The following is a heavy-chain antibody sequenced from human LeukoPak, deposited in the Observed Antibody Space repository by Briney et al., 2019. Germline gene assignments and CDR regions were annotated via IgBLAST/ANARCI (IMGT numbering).Heavy chain of an antibody. Sequence: GGSLRLSCAASGFTFSSYWMSWVRQAPGKGLEWVANIKQDGSEKHYVDSVKGRLTISRDNAKNSLYLQMNSLRAEDTAVYYCARDHRVAGATGSSDYWGQGALVTVSS. D-gene: IGHD1-26*01. J-gene: IGHJ4*02. CDR3: ARDHRVAGATGSSDY. CDR2: IKQDGSEK. V-gene: IGHV3-7*03. CDR1: GFTFSSYW.